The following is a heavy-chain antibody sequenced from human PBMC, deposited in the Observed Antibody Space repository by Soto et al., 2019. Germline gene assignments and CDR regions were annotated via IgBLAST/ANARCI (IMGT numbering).Heavy chain of an antibody. CDR2: ISSSGGTI. V-gene: IGHV3-48*02. Sequence: EVQLVESGGGLGQPGGSVRLSCAASGFTFSTYSMNWVRQAPGKGLEWVSFISSSGGTIYYADSVKGRFTISRDNAKNSLHLQMHSLSDEDTAVYYCARLSVRYCSGGSCSQLDYWGQGTLVTVSS. CDR1: GFTFSTYS. J-gene: IGHJ4*02. D-gene: IGHD2-15*01. CDR3: ARLSVRYCSGGSCSQLDY.